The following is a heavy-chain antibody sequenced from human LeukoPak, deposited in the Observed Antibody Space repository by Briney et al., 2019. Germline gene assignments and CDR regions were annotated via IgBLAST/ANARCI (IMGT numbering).Heavy chain of an antibody. CDR3: ARRAAYSNWFDP. CDR2: IYYSGST. J-gene: IGHJ5*02. D-gene: IGHD4-11*01. CDR1: GGSISSYY. Sequence: SETLSLTCTVSGGSISSYYWSWIRQPPGKGLEWIGYIYYSGSTNYNPSLKSRVTISVDTSKNQFSLKLSPVTAADTAVYYCARRAAYSNWFDPWGQGTLVTVSS. V-gene: IGHV4-59*01.